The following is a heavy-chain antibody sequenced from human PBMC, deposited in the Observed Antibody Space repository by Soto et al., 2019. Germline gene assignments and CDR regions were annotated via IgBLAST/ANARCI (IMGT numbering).Heavy chain of an antibody. D-gene: IGHD3-3*01. CDR1: GCSISSYY. Sequence: PSETLSLTCTVSGCSISSYYWSWIRQPPGKGLEWIGYIYYSGSTNYNPSLKSRVTISVDTSKNQFSLKLSSVTAADTAVYYCARSYYDFWSGYYFAGYFDYWGQGTLVTVSS. CDR3: ARSYYDFWSGYYFAGYFDY. V-gene: IGHV4-59*01. CDR2: IYYSGST. J-gene: IGHJ4*02.